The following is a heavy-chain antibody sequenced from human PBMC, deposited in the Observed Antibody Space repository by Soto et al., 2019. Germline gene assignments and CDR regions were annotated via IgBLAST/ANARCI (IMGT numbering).Heavy chain of an antibody. CDR2: IYWDDTK. CDR3: AHRPGGSLSGWDNGYFDV. V-gene: IGHV2-5*02. J-gene: IGHJ4*02. D-gene: IGHD6-19*01. Sequence: QITLNESGPPMMKPTTTLMLTCTFSGFSFRTSQVGVGWIRQSPGKAQEWLGLIYWDDTKRYNPSLRSRLSIAMDTSRNQVVLTMTNVDPVDSGTYYCAHRPGGSLSGWDNGYFDVWGRGALVTVS. CDR1: GFSFRTSQVG.